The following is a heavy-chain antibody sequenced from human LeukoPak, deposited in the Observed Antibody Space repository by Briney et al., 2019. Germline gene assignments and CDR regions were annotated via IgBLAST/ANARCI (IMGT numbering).Heavy chain of an antibody. V-gene: IGHV4-39*07. J-gene: IGHJ3*02. CDR1: GGSISSSSYY. CDR3: AREAREIFDI. CDR2: IYYSGST. D-gene: IGHD6-6*01. Sequence: PSETLSLTCTVSGGSISSSSYYWGWIRQPPGKGLEWIGSIYYSGSTYYNPSLKSRVTISLDASKRQFSLKMTSVTAADTAVYYCAREAREIFDIWGQGTMVTVSS.